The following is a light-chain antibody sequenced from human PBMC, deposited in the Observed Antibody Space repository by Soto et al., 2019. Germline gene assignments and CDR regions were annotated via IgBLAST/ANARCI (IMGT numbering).Light chain of an antibody. CDR2: EGS. J-gene: IGLJ2*01. V-gene: IGLV2-23*01. CDR1: SGDVGYYNL. Sequence: QSALTQPASVSGSPGQSITISCTGTSGDVGYYNLVSWYQQHPGKAPKLMIYEGSKRPSGVSNRCSGSKSGNTASLTISGLQAEDEADYYCCSYADSSTFVVFGGGTKLTVL. CDR3: CSYADSSTFVV.